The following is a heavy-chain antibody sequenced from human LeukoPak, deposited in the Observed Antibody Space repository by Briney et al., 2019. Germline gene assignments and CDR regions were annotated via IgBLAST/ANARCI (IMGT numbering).Heavy chain of an antibody. CDR3: AGDNSCGGDCYSGGFHY. CDR1: GFTFSSYS. D-gene: IGHD2-21*02. Sequence: PGGSLRLSCAASGFTFSSYSMNWVRQAPGKGLEWVSPISSSSSYIYYADSVKGRLTISRDNAKNSLYLQMNSLRAEDTAVYYYAGDNSCGGDCYSGGFHYWGQGTLVTVSS. V-gene: IGHV3-21*01. CDR2: ISSSSSYI. J-gene: IGHJ4*02.